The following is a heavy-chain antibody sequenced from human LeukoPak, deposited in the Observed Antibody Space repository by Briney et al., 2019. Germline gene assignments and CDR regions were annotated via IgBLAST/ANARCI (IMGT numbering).Heavy chain of an antibody. V-gene: IGHV4-30-2*01. CDR3: ARGGYCSSTSCFGKGLRINWFDP. Sequence: SETLSLTCAVSGGSISSGGYSWSWIRQPPGKGLEWIGHIYYSGSTYYNPSLKSRVTISVDRSKNQFSLKLSSVTAADTAVYYCARGGYCSSTSCFGKGLRINWFDPWGQGTLVTVSS. CDR2: IYYSGST. J-gene: IGHJ5*02. CDR1: GGSISSGGYS. D-gene: IGHD2-2*01.